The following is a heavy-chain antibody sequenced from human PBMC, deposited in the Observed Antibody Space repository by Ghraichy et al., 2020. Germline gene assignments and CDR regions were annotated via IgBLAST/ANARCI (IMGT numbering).Heavy chain of an antibody. CDR1: GGSISRSNFY. CDR2: ISYTGHT. J-gene: IGHJ4*02. Sequence: SQTLSLTCTVSGGSISRSNFYWGWIHQPPGKGLEWIASISYTGHTYYNPFLKSRVTISVDTSRNQFSLKLSSLTAADTAVYYCARHVGAAYFDYWGQGTLVTVSS. D-gene: IGHD1-26*01. V-gene: IGHV4-39*01. CDR3: ARHVGAAYFDY.